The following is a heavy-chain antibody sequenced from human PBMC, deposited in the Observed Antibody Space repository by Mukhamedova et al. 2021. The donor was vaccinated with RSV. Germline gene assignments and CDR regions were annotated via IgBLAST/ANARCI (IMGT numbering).Heavy chain of an antibody. V-gene: IGHV3-74*01. CDR2: INSDGSST. Sequence: VRQAPGKGLVWVSRINSDGSSTCYADSVKGRFTISRDNAKNTLYLQMNSLRAEDTAVYYCASTMYSSGWFSFDYWRQGTLVTVSS. CDR3: ASTMYSSGWFSFDY. D-gene: IGHD6-19*01. J-gene: IGHJ4*02.